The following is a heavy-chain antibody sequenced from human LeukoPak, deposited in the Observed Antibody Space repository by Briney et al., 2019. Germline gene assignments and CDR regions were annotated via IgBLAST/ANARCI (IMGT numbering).Heavy chain of an antibody. V-gene: IGHV3-21*01. J-gene: IGHJ4*02. CDR3: ARRGNSSGWYGEGYYFDY. CDR1: GFTFSSYS. D-gene: IGHD6-19*01. CDR2: ISSSSSYI. Sequence: GGSLRLSCAASGFTFSSYSMNWVRQAPGKGLEWVSSISSSSSYIYYADSVKGRFTISRDNAKNSLYLQMNSLRAEDTAVYYCARRGNSSGWYGEGYYFDYRGQGTLVTVSS.